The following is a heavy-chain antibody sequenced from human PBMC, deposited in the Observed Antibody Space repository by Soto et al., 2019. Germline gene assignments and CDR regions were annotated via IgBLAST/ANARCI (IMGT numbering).Heavy chain of an antibody. CDR3: AKSSLYYDFWSGPDY. V-gene: IGHV3-23*01. CDR1: GFTFNSYA. Sequence: PGGSLRLSCAASGFTFNSYAMSWVRQAPGKGLEWVSAISGSGGSTYYADSVKGRFTISRDNSKNTLYLQMNSLRAEDTAVYYCAKSSLYYDFWSGPDYWGQGTLVTVSS. CDR2: ISGSGGST. D-gene: IGHD3-3*01. J-gene: IGHJ4*02.